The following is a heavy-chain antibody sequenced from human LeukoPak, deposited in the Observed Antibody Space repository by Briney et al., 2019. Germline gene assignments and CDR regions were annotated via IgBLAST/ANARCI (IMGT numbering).Heavy chain of an antibody. Sequence: GGSLRLSCVASGFTFTGYAFSWVRQTQGKGLEWVSTVTSVGPISYADSVKGRFTISRDTSNNTVSLQMNSLTVDDTALYFCARQFLVGGSLSPFDHWGQGSLVAVST. J-gene: IGHJ4*02. CDR1: GFTFTGYA. CDR2: VTSVGPI. V-gene: IGHV3-23*01. D-gene: IGHD1-26*01. CDR3: ARQFLVGGSLSPFDH.